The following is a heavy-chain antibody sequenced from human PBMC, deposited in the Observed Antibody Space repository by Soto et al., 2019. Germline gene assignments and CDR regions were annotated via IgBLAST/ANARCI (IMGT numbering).Heavy chain of an antibody. D-gene: IGHD3-9*01. CDR1: GFTFSNSA. V-gene: IGHV3-23*01. Sequence: EVQLLESGGGLVQPGGSLRLSCAASGFTFSNSAMSWVRQAPGRGLDWVSTLSGSGATTYYADSVKGRFTISRDNSKKTIYLQMSSLTAGDTAVYYCAKDLESSLTLYDAFEIWGQGTMVTVSS. J-gene: IGHJ3*02. CDR3: AKDLESSLTLYDAFEI. CDR2: LSGSGATT.